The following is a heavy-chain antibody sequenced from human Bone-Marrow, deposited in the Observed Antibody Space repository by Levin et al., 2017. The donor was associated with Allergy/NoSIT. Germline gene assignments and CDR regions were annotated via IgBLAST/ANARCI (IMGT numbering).Heavy chain of an antibody. V-gene: IGHV5-51*01. D-gene: IGHD3-3*01. Sequence: GESLKISCKGSGYSFTSYWIGWVRQMPGKGLEWMGIIYPGDSDTRYSPSFQGQVTISADKSISTAYLQWSSLKASDTAMYYCATHEYYDFWSGYSGDAFDIWGQGTMVTVSS. J-gene: IGHJ3*02. CDR1: GYSFTSYW. CDR2: IYPGDSDT. CDR3: ATHEYYDFWSGYSGDAFDI.